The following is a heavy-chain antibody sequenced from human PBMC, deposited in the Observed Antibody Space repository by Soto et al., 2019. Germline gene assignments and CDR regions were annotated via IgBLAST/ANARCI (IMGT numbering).Heavy chain of an antibody. CDR3: AAGDRLEPHDAFDF. Sequence: GASVKVSCKASGFTFTSSAMQWVRQARGQRLEWIGWIVVGSGNTNYAQKFQERVTITRDMSTSTAYMELSSLRSEDTAVYYCAAGDRLEPHDAFDFWGQGTLVTVSS. CDR1: GFTFTSSA. J-gene: IGHJ3*01. V-gene: IGHV1-58*02. CDR2: IVVGSGNT.